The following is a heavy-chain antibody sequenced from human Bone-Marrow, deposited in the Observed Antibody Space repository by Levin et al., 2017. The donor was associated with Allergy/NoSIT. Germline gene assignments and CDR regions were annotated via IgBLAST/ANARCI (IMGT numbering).Heavy chain of an antibody. Sequence: TGGSLRLSCAASGFTFNSYTMNWVRQAPGKGLEWVSSISSSGSYISYADSVKGRFTISRDNAKNSLFVQMDSLRAEDTAVYYCARDANYDVMTGYGDALDFWGQGTMVTVSS. CDR3: ARDANYDVMTGYGDALDF. CDR2: ISSSGSYI. CDR1: GFTFNSYT. V-gene: IGHV3-21*01. D-gene: IGHD3-9*01. J-gene: IGHJ3*01.